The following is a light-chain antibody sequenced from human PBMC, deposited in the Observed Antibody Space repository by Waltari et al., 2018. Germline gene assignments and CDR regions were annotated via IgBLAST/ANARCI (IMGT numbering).Light chain of an antibody. CDR3: LSYTSSITFV. V-gene: IGLV2-23*02. J-gene: IGLJ2*01. Sequence: QPALTQPASVSGSPGQSITSPCTGTRNDVGNLKHVCWYQQHPGKAPKLIISEVTERPSGVSDRFSGSKSGNTASLTISGLQAEDEADYYCLSYTSSITFVFGGGTKLSVL. CDR1: RNDVGNLKH. CDR2: EVT.